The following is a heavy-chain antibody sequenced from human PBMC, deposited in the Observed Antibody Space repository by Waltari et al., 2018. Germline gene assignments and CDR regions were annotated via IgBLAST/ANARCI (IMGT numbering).Heavy chain of an antibody. CDR1: GFTFSRYA. Sequence: EVQLVESGGGLVQPGGSLRLSCSASGFTFSRYAMHWVRQAPRKGLEYVSAINSHGTKTYYADSVKGRFTLSRDNSKNTLYLQMSSLRTEDTAVYYCVKDEDATSGYPSWGQGTLVTVSS. CDR2: INSHGTKT. J-gene: IGHJ5*02. V-gene: IGHV3-64D*06. CDR3: VKDEDATSGYPS. D-gene: IGHD3-22*01.